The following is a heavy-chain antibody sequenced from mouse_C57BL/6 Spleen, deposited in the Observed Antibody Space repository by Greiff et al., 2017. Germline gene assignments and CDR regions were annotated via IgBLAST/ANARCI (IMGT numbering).Heavy chain of an antibody. CDR3: ARSRGTARATGFAY. D-gene: IGHD3-1*01. J-gene: IGHJ3*01. V-gene: IGHV1-52*01. CDR2: IDPSDSET. Sequence: QVQLQQPGAELVRPGSSVKLSCKASGYTFTSYWMHWVKQRPIQGLEWIGNIDPSDSETHYNQKFKDKATLTVDKSSSTAYMQLSSLTSEDSAVYYCARSRGTARATGFAYWGQGTLVTGAA. CDR1: GYTFTSYW.